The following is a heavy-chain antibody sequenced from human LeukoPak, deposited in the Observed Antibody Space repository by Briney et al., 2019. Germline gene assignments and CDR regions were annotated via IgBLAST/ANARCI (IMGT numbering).Heavy chain of an antibody. CDR2: IYTTAGT. CDR1: GGSISSNSYY. CDR3: ARRTLKETENDAFDI. V-gene: IGHV4-61*02. D-gene: IGHD5-24*01. J-gene: IGHJ3*02. Sequence: PSQTLSLTCTVSGGSISSNSYYWSWIRQPAGKGLEWIGRIYTTAGTNYNPSLKSRDTISVDTSKNQFSLKLSSVTAADTAVYYCARRTLKETENDAFDIWGQGSMVTVSS.